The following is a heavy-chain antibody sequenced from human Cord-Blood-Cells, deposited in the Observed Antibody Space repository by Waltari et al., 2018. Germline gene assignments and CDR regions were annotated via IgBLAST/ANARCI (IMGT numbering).Heavy chain of an antibody. D-gene: IGHD6-13*01. CDR1: GGSISSYY. CDR3: GRGAVINSGSSSRYKSYYYMDV. V-gene: IGHV4-4*07. CDR2: ITTSGST. Sequence: QVKLQESGPGLVTPSETLSLTCPVSGGSISSYYWSWIRQPAGKGLEWIGRITTSGSTNYHPYRKSRCTMSVDTSKDHVSLELSTVTAADTAVYYWGRGAVINSGSSSRYKSYYYMDVWGKGTTVTVSS. J-gene: IGHJ6*03.